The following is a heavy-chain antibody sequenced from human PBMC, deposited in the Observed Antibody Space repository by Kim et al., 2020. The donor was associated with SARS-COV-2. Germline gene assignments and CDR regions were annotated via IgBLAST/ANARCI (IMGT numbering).Heavy chain of an antibody. V-gene: IGHV4-34*01. CDR1: GGSFSGYY. D-gene: IGHD1-26*01. CDR2: INHSGST. Sequence: SETLSLTCAVYGGSFSGYYWSWIRQSPGKGLEWIGEINHSGSTNYNPSLKSRVTISVDTSKNQFSLKLSSVTAADTAVYYCARSDGFPVGATDGRCFDYWGQGTLVTVSS. J-gene: IGHJ4*02. CDR3: ARSDGFPVGATDGRCFDY.